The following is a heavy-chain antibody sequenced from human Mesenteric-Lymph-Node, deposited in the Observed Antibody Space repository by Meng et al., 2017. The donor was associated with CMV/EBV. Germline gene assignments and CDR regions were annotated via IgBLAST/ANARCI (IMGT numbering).Heavy chain of an antibody. CDR2: IYRGDNT. D-gene: IGHD3-10*01. J-gene: IGHJ4*02. Sequence: GHLGGAGGGLVQPGGSLRLSCAASGFNVRDKYMSWVRQAPGKGLEWVCIIYRGDNTYYIDSVKDRFTVSRDNSKNTMYLQMNSLRVEDTAVYYCTGDSVSNPNLDYWGQGTLVTVSS. V-gene: IGHV3-66*01. CDR1: GFNVRDKY. CDR3: TGDSVSNPNLDY.